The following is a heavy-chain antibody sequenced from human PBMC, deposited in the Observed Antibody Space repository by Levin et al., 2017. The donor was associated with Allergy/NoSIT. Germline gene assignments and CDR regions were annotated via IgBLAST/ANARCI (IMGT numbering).Heavy chain of an antibody. D-gene: IGHD5-18*01. CDR1: GGSINNYY. Sequence: SQTLSLTCTVSGGSINNYYGSWIRQTPGKGLQWIGYIFHNGNANYNPSLTSRVTLSVDTSRTQFYLKLNSVNAADTGVYYCARGRGYSYGYRAFDIWGQGTMVTVSS. CDR2: IFHNGNA. CDR3: ARGRGYSYGYRAFDI. V-gene: IGHV4-59*01. J-gene: IGHJ3*02.